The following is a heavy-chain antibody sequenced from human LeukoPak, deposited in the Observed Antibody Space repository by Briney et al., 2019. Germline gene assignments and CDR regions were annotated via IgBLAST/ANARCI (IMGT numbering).Heavy chain of an antibody. Sequence: ASVKVSCKASGYTFTSYGISWMRQAPGQGLEWMGWISAYNGNTNYAQKLQGRVTMTTDTSTSTAYMELRSLRSDDTAVYYCARDLRDSGSYYYYYYGMDVWGQGTTVTVSS. CDR1: GYTFTSYG. D-gene: IGHD1-26*01. CDR3: ARDLRDSGSYYYYYYGMDV. J-gene: IGHJ6*02. CDR2: ISAYNGNT. V-gene: IGHV1-18*01.